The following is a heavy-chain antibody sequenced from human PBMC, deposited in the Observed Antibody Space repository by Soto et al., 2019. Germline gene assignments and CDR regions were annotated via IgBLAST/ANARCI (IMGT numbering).Heavy chain of an antibody. V-gene: IGHV1-69*13. CDR2: IIPIFGTA. Sequence: SVKVSCKASGGTFSSYAISWVRQAPGQGLEWMGGIIPIFGTANYAQKFQGRVTITADESTSTAYMELSSLRSEDTAVYYCARTIFGVVIKNYYGMDVWGQGTTVTVSS. CDR3: ARTIFGVVIKNYYGMDV. CDR1: GGTFSSYA. D-gene: IGHD3-3*01. J-gene: IGHJ6*02.